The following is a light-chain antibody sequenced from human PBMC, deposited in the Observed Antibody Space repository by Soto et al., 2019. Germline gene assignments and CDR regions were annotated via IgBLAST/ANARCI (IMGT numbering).Light chain of an antibody. CDR2: KAS. J-gene: IGKJ2*01. V-gene: IGKV1-5*03. Sequence: DIQMTQSPSTLSASVGDRVTITCRASQSISTWLAWYQQKPGKAPKLLIYKASSLESGVPSRFSGSGSGTEFKLTISSLQPDDFATYYCQQYNDYSPYTFGQGTKLEIK. CDR3: QQYNDYSPYT. CDR1: QSISTW.